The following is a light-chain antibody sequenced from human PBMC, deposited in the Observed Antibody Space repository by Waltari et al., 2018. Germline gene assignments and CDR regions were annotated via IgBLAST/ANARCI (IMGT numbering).Light chain of an antibody. CDR2: AAS. CDR1: QRISTW. V-gene: IGKV1-5*03. J-gene: IGKJ1*01. CDR3: QQYNDYLGT. Sequence: DIQMTQSPSTLSASVGDRVTITGRASQRISTWLAWYQQKPGKAPKLLIYAASHLESGVPSRFSGSGSGTEFTLTISSLQPDDFATYYCQQYNDYLGTFGPGTKVEI.